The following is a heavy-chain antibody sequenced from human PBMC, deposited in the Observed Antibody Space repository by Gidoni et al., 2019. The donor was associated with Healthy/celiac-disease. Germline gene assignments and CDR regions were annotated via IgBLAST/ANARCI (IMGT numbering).Heavy chain of an antibody. CDR1: GFTFSSYA. CDR2: ISGRGGST. J-gene: IGHJ3*02. CDR3: AREGYGYYGSGMGLEDAFDI. Sequence: EVQLLESGGGLVQPGGSLRLSCAASGFTFSSYALSWVRQAPGKGLEWVSAISGRGGSTYYADSVKGRFTISRDNSKNTLYLQMNSLRAEDTAVYYCAREGYGYYGSGMGLEDAFDIWGQGTMVTVSS. D-gene: IGHD3-10*01. V-gene: IGHV3-23*01.